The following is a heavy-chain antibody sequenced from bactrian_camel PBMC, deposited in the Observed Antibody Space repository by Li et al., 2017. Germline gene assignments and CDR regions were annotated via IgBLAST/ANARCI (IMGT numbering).Heavy chain of an antibody. Sequence: VQLVESGGDSVQAGGSLRLSCKYSGYAYSTYSMAWFRQAPGKEREGLAAIYCATGNTYYSDSMKGRFTISGDNTKNTLYLVMNDLKPDDSAMYYCAMSRYPCAWSGFQYWGQGTQVTVS. CDR3: AMSRYPCAWSGFQY. CDR1: GYAYSTYS. J-gene: IGHJ4*01. V-gene: IGHV3S31*01. CDR2: IYCATGNT. D-gene: IGHD6*01.